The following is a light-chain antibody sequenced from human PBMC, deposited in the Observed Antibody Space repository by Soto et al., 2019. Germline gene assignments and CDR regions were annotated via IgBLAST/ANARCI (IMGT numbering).Light chain of an antibody. V-gene: IGKV3-15*01. CDR1: QSVSSN. J-gene: IGKJ4*01. Sequence: EIVMTQSPATLSVSPGERATLSCRASQSVSSNLAWYQQKPCQAPRPLIYGAYTRTTGNPARFSGSGSGTEFTRTISSLQSEDFAVYYWQQYNNWPPLIFGGGTKVEIK. CDR3: QQYNNWPPLI. CDR2: GAY.